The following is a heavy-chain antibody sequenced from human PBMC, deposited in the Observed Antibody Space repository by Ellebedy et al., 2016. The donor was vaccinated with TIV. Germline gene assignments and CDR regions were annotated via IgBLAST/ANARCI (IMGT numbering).Heavy chain of an antibody. CDR3: ARENPKGSNGMDV. V-gene: IGHV1-69*04. J-gene: IGHJ6*02. CDR1: GGTFSSYA. CDR2: IIPILGIA. Sequence: AASVKVSCKASGGTFSSYAISWVRQAPGQGLEWMGRIIPILGIANYAQKFQGRVTITADKSTSTAYMEMSSLRSEDTAVYYCARENPKGSNGMDVWGQGTTVTVSS. D-gene: IGHD1-14*01.